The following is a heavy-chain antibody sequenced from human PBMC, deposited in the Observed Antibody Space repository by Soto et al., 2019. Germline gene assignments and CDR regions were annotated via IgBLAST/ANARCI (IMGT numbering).Heavy chain of an antibody. CDR1: GFTFGDYA. Sequence: GGSLRLSCTASGFTFGDYAMSWFRQAPGKGLEWVGFIRSKAYGGTTEYAASVKGRFTISRDDSKSIAYLQMNSLKTEDTAVYYCTRVFEGDYVFSDAFDIWGQGTMVTVSS. CDR2: IRSKAYGGTT. CDR3: TRVFEGDYVFSDAFDI. J-gene: IGHJ3*02. D-gene: IGHD4-17*01. V-gene: IGHV3-49*03.